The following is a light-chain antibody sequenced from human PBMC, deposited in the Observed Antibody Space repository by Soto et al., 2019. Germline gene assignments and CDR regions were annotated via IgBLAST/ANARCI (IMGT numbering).Light chain of an antibody. V-gene: IGKV3-15*01. CDR3: QQYNNWPPEA. CDR1: QSVRSN. J-gene: IGKJ2*01. CDR2: GAS. Sequence: EIVMTQSPATLSVSPGERATLSCRASQSVRSNLAWYQHKPGQAPRLLIYGASTRATGIPARFSGSGSGTEFTLTISSLQSEDFAVYYRQQYNNWPPEAFGQGTKLEIK.